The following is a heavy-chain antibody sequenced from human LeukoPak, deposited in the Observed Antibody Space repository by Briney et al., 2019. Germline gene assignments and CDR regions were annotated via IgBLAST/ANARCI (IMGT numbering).Heavy chain of an antibody. CDR2: INAGNGNT. D-gene: IGHD1-1*01. CDR1: GYTFTSYA. Sequence: GAAVKVSCKASGYTFTSYAMHWVRQAPGQRLERMGWINAGNGNTKYSQKFQGRVTITRDTSASTAYMELSSLRSEDTAVYYCARDGRNGAFDIWGQGTMVTVSS. J-gene: IGHJ3*02. V-gene: IGHV1-3*01. CDR3: ARDGRNGAFDI.